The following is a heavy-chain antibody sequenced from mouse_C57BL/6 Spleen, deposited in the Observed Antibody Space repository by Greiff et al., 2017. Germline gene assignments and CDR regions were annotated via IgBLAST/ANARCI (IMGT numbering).Heavy chain of an antibody. CDR2: ISYDGSN. CDR3: ARRGSGTGYFDV. D-gene: IGHD3-1*01. V-gene: IGHV3-6*01. Sequence: VQLKESGPGLVKPSQSLSLTCSVTGYSITSGYYWNWIRKFPGNKREWMGYISYDGSNNYNPSLKNRISITRDTSKNQFFLKLKSVTTEDTATYYCARRGSGTGYFDVWGTGTTVTVSS. CDR1: GYSITSGYY. J-gene: IGHJ1*03.